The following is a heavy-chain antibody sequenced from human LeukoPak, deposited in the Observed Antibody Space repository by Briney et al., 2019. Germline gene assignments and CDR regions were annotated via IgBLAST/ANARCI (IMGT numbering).Heavy chain of an antibody. D-gene: IGHD1-14*01. CDR3: ARDSLDGKRIDY. V-gene: IGHV3-7*03. CDR2: IKEDGSVK. J-gene: IGHJ4*02. Sequence: PGGSLRLSCTASGFTFSTHWMTWVRQPPGKGLEWVANIKEDGSVKYYVDSVKGRFTISRDNTKNALYLQMNSLRSDDTAVYYCARDSLDGKRIDYWGQGTLVTVSS. CDR1: GFTFSTHW.